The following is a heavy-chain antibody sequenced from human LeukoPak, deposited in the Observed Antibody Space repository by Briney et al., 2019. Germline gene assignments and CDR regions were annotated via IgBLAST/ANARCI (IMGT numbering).Heavy chain of an antibody. CDR3: VRHRLNSSGYYYTAFDI. D-gene: IGHD3-22*01. CDR2: IYYSGST. CDR1: GGSISSGGYY. V-gene: IGHV4-31*03. J-gene: IGHJ3*02. Sequence: SQTLSLTCTVSGGSISSGGYYWSWLPQHPGQGLVWIGYIYYSGSTYYNPSRKSRVTISVDTSKNQFYLKLSSVNAADTAVYYCVRHRLNSSGYYYTAFDIWGQGTMVTVSS.